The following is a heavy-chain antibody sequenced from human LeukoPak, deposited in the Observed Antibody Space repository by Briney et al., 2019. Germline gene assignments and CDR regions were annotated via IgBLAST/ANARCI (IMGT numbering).Heavy chain of an antibody. Sequence: SETLPLTCTVSGGSISSYYWSWIRQPPGKGLEWIGYIYYSGSTNYNPSLKSRVTISVDTSKNQFSLKLSSVTAADTAVYYCARRGGDDYSNYYYYYMDVWGKGTTVTVSS. CDR1: GGSISSYY. V-gene: IGHV4-59*01. D-gene: IGHD4-11*01. CDR2: IYYSGST. CDR3: ARRGGDDYSNYYYYYMDV. J-gene: IGHJ6*03.